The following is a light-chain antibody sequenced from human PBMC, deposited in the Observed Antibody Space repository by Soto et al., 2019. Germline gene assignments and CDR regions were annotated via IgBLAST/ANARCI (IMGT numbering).Light chain of an antibody. CDR1: QSINTY. Sequence: DIQMTQSPSSLSASVGDRVTITCRASQSINTYLNWYQQKPGKAPKFLIYAASSLQSGVPSRFSGSGSGTDFTLTISSLQPEDFATYYCQQSYSTPPTFGGGTKVEIK. CDR3: QQSYSTPPT. CDR2: AAS. V-gene: IGKV1-39*01. J-gene: IGKJ4*01.